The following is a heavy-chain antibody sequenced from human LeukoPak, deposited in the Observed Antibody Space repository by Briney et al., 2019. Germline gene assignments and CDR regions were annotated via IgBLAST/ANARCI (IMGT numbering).Heavy chain of an antibody. CDR1: GDSVSSDNAA. V-gene: IGHV6-1*01. Sequence: SQTLSLTCAISGDSVSSDNAAWNWIRQSPSRGLEWLGRTYYRSKWYNDYAVSVKSRITINPDTSKNQFSLHLNSVTPEDTAVYFCARISGSGDYYLDLWGPGTLVTVSS. CDR3: ARISGSGDYYLDL. J-gene: IGHJ2*01. CDR2: TYYRSKWYN. D-gene: IGHD2-21*02.